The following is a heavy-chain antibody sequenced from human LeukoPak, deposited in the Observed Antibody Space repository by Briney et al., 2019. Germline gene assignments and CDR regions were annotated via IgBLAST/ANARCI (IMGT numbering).Heavy chain of an antibody. Sequence: PSETLSLTCTVSGGSISSYYWSWIRQPAGKGLEWIGRMYTIGSTNYNPSLKSRVTMSVDTSKSQFSLKLSSVTAADTAVHYCARETGELQRSFGYWGQGTLVTVSS. CDR1: GGSISSYY. D-gene: IGHD1-7*01. V-gene: IGHV4-4*07. J-gene: IGHJ4*02. CDR3: ARETGELQRSFGY. CDR2: MYTIGST.